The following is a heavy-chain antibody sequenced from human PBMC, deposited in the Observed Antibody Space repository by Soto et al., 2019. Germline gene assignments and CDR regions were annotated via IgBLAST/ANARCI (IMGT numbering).Heavy chain of an antibody. J-gene: IGHJ4*02. D-gene: IGHD4-17*01. CDR1: GFTFSSYA. CDR3: AKGSRTTPIDY. CDR2: ISYDGSNK. Sequence: GGSLRLSCAASGFTFSSYAMHWVRQAPGKGLEWVAVISYDGSNKYYADSVKGRFTISRDNSKNTLYLQMNSLRAEDTAVYYCAKGSRTTPIDYWGQGTLVTVSS. V-gene: IGHV3-30-3*01.